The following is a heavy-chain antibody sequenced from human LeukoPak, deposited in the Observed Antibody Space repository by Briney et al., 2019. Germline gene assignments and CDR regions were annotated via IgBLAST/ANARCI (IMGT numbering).Heavy chain of an antibody. V-gene: IGHV1-69*04. CDR1: GGTLSSYA. D-gene: IGHD5-24*01. Sequence: SVKVSCKASGGTLSSYAISWVRQAPGQGLEWMGRIIPIFGIANYAQKFQGRVTITADKSTSTAYMELSSLRSEDTAVYYCASPVEAANWGQGTLVTVSS. J-gene: IGHJ4*02. CDR2: IIPIFGIA. CDR3: ASPVEAAN.